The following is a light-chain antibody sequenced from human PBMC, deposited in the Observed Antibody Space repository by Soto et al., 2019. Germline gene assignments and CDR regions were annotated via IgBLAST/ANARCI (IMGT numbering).Light chain of an antibody. V-gene: IGKV3-20*01. CDR3: QQYGSSPPRWT. Sequence: EIVLTQSPGTLSLSPGERATLSCRASQSVSSSYLAWYQQKPGQAPRLLIYGASSRATGIPDRFSGSGSGTDFTLTISSLEPEDFAVYSCQQYGSSPPRWTFGQGTKVEIK. J-gene: IGKJ1*01. CDR1: QSVSSSY. CDR2: GAS.